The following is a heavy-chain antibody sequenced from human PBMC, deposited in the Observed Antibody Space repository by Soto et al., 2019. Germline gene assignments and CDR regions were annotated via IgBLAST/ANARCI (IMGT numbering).Heavy chain of an antibody. J-gene: IGHJ4*02. Sequence: SETLSLTCTVSGGSISSGGYYWSWIRQHPGKGLEWIGYIYYSGSTYYNPSLKSRVTISVDTSKNQFSLKLSSVTAADTAVYYCARATLDPYYYDSSGYYYFDYRGQGTLVTVSS. V-gene: IGHV4-31*03. CDR1: GGSISSGGYY. D-gene: IGHD3-22*01. CDR3: ARATLDPYYYDSSGYYYFDY. CDR2: IYYSGST.